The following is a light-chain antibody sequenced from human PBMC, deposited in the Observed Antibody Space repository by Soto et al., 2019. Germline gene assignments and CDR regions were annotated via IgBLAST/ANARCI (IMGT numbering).Light chain of an antibody. V-gene: IGKV1-39*01. J-gene: IGKJ1*01. Sequence: DIQMTQSPSSLSASVGDRVTITCRASQNIGVYLNWYQKKPGKAPKLLTHAASSLHSGVPSTFSGSGSGTDFALTISSLQPEDFATYYCHQTAANPWTFAQGTKVDIK. CDR2: AAS. CDR1: QNIGVY. CDR3: HQTAANPWT.